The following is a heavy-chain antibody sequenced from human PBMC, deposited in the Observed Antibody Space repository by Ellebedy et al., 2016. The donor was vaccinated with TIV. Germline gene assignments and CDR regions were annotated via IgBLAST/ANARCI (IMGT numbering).Heavy chain of an antibody. Sequence: PGGSLRLSCAASGFTFSNNSMNWVRQAPGKGLEWVSYISSTVTTIYYADSVKGRFTISRDNAKISLYLQMNSLTAEDTAVYYCASGAYDIWGQGTMVTVSS. CDR2: ISSTVTTI. CDR1: GFTFSNNS. J-gene: IGHJ3*02. CDR3: ASGAYDI. V-gene: IGHV3-48*04.